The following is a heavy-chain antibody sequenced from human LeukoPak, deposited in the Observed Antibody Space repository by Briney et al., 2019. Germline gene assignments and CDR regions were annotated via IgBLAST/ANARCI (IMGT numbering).Heavy chain of an antibody. V-gene: IGHV1-69*02. CDR3: ARAEGQWELRY. CDR1: GGTFSSYT. J-gene: IGHJ4*02. CDR2: IIPILGIA. Sequence: GASVKVSCKDSGGTFSSYTISWVRQAPGQGLEWMGRIIPILGIANYAQKFQGRVTITADKSTSTAYMELSSLRSEDTAVYYCARAEGQWELRYWGQGTLVTVSS. D-gene: IGHD1-26*01.